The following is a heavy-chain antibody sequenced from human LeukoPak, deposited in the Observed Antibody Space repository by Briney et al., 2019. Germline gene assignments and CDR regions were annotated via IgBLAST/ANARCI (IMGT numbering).Heavy chain of an antibody. J-gene: IGHJ4*02. V-gene: IGHV4-39*01. CDR1: SGSIGSSSYY. D-gene: IGHD5-12*01. CDR3: ARLVATLGYFDY. Sequence: SETLSLTCTVSSGSIGSSSYYWGWIRQPPGKGLEWIANIYYSGSTYYNPSLKSRVTISVDTSNNHFSLKLSFVTAADTAVYYCARLVATLGYFDYWGQGTLVTVSS. CDR2: IYYSGST.